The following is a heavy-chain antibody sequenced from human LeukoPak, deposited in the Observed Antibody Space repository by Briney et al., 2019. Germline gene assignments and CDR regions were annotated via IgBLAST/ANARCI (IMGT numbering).Heavy chain of an antibody. Sequence: ASVKVSCKASGYSFTSYDINWVRQATGQGLEWMGWMNPNSGNTGYAQKFQGRVTMNRDTSMNTAYMELSGLTSEDTAVYHCARVTRYYYGMDVWGPGTTVIVYS. CDR2: MNPNSGNT. J-gene: IGHJ6*02. CDR1: GYSFTSYD. D-gene: IGHD1-14*01. V-gene: IGHV1-8*01. CDR3: ARVTRYYYGMDV.